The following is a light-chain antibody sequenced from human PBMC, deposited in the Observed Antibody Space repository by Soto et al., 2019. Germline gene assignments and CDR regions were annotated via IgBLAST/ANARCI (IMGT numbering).Light chain of an antibody. CDR1: SSDVGGYNF. CDR3: SSYTSSSTLGV. Sequence: QSALTQPASVSGSPGQSITISCTGTSSDVGGYNFVSWYQHHPGKAPKLMIYEVSNRPSGVSNRFSGSKSGNTASLTISGLQAEDEAEYYCSSYTSSSTLGVFGGGTKVTVL. CDR2: EVS. V-gene: IGLV2-14*01. J-gene: IGLJ3*02.